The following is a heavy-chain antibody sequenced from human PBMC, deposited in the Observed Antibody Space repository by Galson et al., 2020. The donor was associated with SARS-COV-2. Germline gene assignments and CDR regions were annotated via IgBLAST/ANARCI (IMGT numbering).Heavy chain of an antibody. D-gene: IGHD3-10*01. CDR1: GFSLSTSAGG. J-gene: IGHJ4*02. Sequence: SGPPLVHPPQPLTLTYTFPGFSLSTSAGGVAWIRQPPGKALEWHALLYRDDDKRYSPSLKSRLTITKDTSKNQVVLTMTNMDPVDTATYYCAHRRGVWFGEFFGYWGQGTLVTVSS. V-gene: IGHV2-5*02. CDR2: LYRDDDK. CDR3: AHRRGVWFGEFFGY.